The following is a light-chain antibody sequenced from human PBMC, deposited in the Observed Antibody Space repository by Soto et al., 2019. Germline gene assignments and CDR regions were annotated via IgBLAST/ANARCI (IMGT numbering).Light chain of an antibody. CDR2: EVS. CDR1: SSDVGGYNY. J-gene: IGLJ1*01. CDR3: SSYKSSSTLYV. Sequence: QSALTQPASVSGSPGQSITISCTGTSSDVGGYNYVSWYQQHPGKAPKLMIYEVSNRPSGVSNRFSGSKSGNTASLTISGRQAADDAAYYCSSYKSSSTLYVFGTGTKLTVL. V-gene: IGLV2-14*01.